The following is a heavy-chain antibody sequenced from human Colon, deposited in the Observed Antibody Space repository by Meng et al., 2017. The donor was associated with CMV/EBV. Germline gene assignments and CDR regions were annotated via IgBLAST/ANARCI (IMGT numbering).Heavy chain of an antibody. CDR3: VRHLEAGRNGYSEPF. CDR1: GFTFRTFW. J-gene: IGHJ1*01. V-gene: IGHV3-21*01. D-gene: IGHD5-18*01. Sequence: GGSLRLSCAASGFTFRTFWMHWVRQVPGRGLEWVSSISTSGRDIYYADSVKGRFTLPRDNAKNSLYLQMDSLRAEDTAVYYCVRHLEAGRNGYSEPFWGQGTLVTVSS. CDR2: ISTSGRDI.